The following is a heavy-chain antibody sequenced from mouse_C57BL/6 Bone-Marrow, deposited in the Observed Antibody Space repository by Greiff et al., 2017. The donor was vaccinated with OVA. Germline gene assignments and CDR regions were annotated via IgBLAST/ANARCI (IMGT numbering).Heavy chain of an antibody. CDR1: GYSFTDYN. CDR3: ARWGYYGRRGYFDV. CDR2: INPNYGTT. V-gene: IGHV1-39*01. D-gene: IGHD1-1*01. Sequence: EVQLQQSVPELVKPGASVKISCKASGYSFTDYNMNWVKQSNGKSLEWIGVINPNYGTTSYNQKFKGKATLTVDQSSSTAYMQLNSLTSEDSAVYYCARWGYYGRRGYFDVWGTGTTVTVSS. J-gene: IGHJ1*03.